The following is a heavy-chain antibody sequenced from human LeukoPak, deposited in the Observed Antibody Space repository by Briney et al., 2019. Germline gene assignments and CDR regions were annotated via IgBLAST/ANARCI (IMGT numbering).Heavy chain of an antibody. V-gene: IGHV3-21*06. J-gene: IGHJ5*02. D-gene: IGHD5-12*01. CDR2: ISSTSSSI. CDR3: AKDLVGSGYDLGWFDP. Sequence: GGSLRLSCAASGFTFRNYGMNWVRQAPGKGLEWASYISSTSSSINYADSVKGRFTISRDNAQNSLYLQMNSLRGEDTAVYYCAKDLVGSGYDLGWFDPWGQGTLVTVSS. CDR1: GFTFRNYG.